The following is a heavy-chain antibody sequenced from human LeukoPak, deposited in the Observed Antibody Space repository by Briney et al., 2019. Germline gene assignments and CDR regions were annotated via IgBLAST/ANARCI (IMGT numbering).Heavy chain of an antibody. D-gene: IGHD6-19*01. CDR1: GYTFTSYG. Sequence: ASVKVSCKASGYTFTSYGIGWVRQAPGQGLEWMGWISAYNGNTNYAQKLQGRVTMTTDTSTSTAYMELRSLRSDDTAVYYCAREGIAVAGTSWTYYFDYWGQGTLVTVSS. V-gene: IGHV1-18*01. CDR3: AREGIAVAGTSWTYYFDY. CDR2: ISAYNGNT. J-gene: IGHJ4*02.